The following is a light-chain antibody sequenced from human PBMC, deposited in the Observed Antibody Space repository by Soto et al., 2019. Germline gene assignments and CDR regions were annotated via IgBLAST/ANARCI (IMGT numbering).Light chain of an antibody. CDR3: QQYGDSPWT. Sequence: EIVFTQSPGTLSLSPGERATLSCRASQSVSSNFLAWYQEKPGQAPRLLIYGASSRATGIPDRFSGSGSGTDFTLTISRLEPEDFAVYYCQQYGDSPWTFGQGTKVDIK. CDR1: QSVSSNF. J-gene: IGKJ1*01. V-gene: IGKV3-20*01. CDR2: GAS.